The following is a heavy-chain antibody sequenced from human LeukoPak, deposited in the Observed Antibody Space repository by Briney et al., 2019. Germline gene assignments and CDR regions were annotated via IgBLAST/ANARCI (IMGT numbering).Heavy chain of an antibody. Sequence: AGGSLRLSCAASGFTASSNYMSWVRQAPGKGLEWVSVIYSGGSTYYADSVKGRFTISRDNSKNTLYLQMNSLRAEDTAVYYCARETLRGMDVWGQGTTVTVSS. CDR3: ARETLRGMDV. CDR2: IYSGGST. V-gene: IGHV3-53*01. J-gene: IGHJ6*02. CDR1: GFTASSNY. D-gene: IGHD2/OR15-2a*01.